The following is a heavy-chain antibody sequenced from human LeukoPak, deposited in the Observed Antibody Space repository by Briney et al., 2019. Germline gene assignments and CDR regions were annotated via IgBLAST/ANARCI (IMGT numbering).Heavy chain of an antibody. D-gene: IGHD2-15*01. V-gene: IGHV4-59*01. CDR2: ISYSGST. CDR3: ARDNLALNTLDV. CDR1: GGSMTTYY. J-gene: IGHJ6*02. Sequence: SETLSLTCTVSGGSMTTYYWTWIRQPPGKGLEWIGYISYSGSTNYSPSLQSRLTISVDTSKNQFSLKLSSVTAADTAVYYCARDNLALNTLDVWGQGTTVTVSS.